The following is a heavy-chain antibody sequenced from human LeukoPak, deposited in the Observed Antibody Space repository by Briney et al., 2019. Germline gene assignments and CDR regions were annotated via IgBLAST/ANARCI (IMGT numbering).Heavy chain of an antibody. CDR3: ARRPSSYLPFDY. CDR2: IYPGDSDT. CDR1: GYSFTTYW. Sequence: GESLKISCTGSGYSFTTYWIAWVRLLPGKGLEWIGLIYPGDSDTRYSPSFQGQVTISADKSINTAYLQWSSLKASDTAMYYCARRPSSYLPFDYWGQGTLVTVSS. D-gene: IGHD2-2*01. J-gene: IGHJ4*02. V-gene: IGHV5-51*01.